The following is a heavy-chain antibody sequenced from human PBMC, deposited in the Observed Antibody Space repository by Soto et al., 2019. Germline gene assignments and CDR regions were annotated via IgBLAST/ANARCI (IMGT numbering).Heavy chain of an antibody. V-gene: IGHV4-31*03. J-gene: IGHJ4*02. D-gene: IGHD1-26*01. CDR3: ARDIGSHSDY. CDR2: IYYTGSP. CDR1: GDSISSGGYY. Sequence: QVQLQESGPGLVKPSQTLSLTCTVSGDSISSGGYYWSWIRQHPGKGLEWIGYIYYTGSPYYNPSLTGRLTISLDRSKNQFSLRLSSVTAADTAVYYCARDIGSHSDYWGQGTLVTVSS.